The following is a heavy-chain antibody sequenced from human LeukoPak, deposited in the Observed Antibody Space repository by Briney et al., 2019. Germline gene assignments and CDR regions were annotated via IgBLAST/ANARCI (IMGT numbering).Heavy chain of an antibody. D-gene: IGHD2-2*01. CDR2: INPNSGGT. V-gene: IGHV1-2*02. J-gene: IGHJ5*02. Sequence: ASVKVSCKASGYTFTGYYMHWVRQAPGQGLEWMGWINPNSGGTNYAQKFQGRVTMTRDTSISTAYMELSRLRSDDTAVYYCARRKAIVVVPAAIPNWFDPWGQGTLVTVSS. CDR3: ARRKAIVVVPAAIPNWFDP. CDR1: GYTFTGYY.